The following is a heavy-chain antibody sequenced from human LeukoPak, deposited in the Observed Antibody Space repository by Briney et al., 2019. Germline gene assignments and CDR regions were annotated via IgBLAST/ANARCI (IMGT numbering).Heavy chain of an antibody. CDR2: IRSKAYGGTT. V-gene: IGHV3-49*03. J-gene: IGHJ4*02. CDR1: GFTFGDYA. Sequence: PGGSLRLSCTASGFTFGDYARSWFRQAPGKGLEWVGFIRSKAYGGTTEYAASVKGRFTISRDDSKSIAYLQMNSLKTEDTAVYYCTRDRSPASYYGSGTFDYWGQGTLVTVSS. D-gene: IGHD3-10*01. CDR3: TRDRSPASYYGSGTFDY.